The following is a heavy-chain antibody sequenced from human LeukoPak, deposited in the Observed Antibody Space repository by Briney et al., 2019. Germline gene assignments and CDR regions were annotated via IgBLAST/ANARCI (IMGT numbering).Heavy chain of an antibody. Sequence: SETLSLTCAVYGGSFSGYYWSWIRQPPGKGLEWMGEINHSGSTNYNPSLKSRVTISVDTSKNQFSLKLSSVTAADTAVYDCARGKGGYYYYYGMDVWGQGTTVTASS. CDR3: ARGKGGYYYYYGMDV. CDR2: INHSGST. CDR1: GGSFSGYY. V-gene: IGHV4-34*01. J-gene: IGHJ6*02.